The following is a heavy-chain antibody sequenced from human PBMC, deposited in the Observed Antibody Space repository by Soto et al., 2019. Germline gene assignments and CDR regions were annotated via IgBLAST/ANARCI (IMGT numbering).Heavy chain of an antibody. D-gene: IGHD5-18*01. V-gene: IGHV1-3*01. J-gene: IGHJ4*02. Sequence: ASVKVSCKASGYTFTSYDINWVRQAPGQRLEWMGWINAGNGNTKYSQKFQGRVTITRDTSASTAYMELSSLRSEDTAVYYCARGLNGYLHYFDYWGQGTPVTVSS. CDR1: GYTFTSYD. CDR2: INAGNGNT. CDR3: ARGLNGYLHYFDY.